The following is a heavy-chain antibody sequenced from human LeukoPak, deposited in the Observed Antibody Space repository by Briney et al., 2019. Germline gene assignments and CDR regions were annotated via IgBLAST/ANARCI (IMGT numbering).Heavy chain of an antibody. CDR2: IYYSGST. D-gene: IGHD3-10*01. CDR3: ARDRRRITMVRGVIITSGFDY. J-gene: IGHJ4*02. Sequence: SETLSLTCTVSGGSISSYYYNWIRQPAGKGLEWIGSIYYSGSTYYNPSLKSRVTISVDTSKNQFSLKLSSVTAADTAVYYCARDRRRITMVRGVIITSGFDYWGQGTLVTVSS. V-gene: IGHV4-4*07. CDR1: GGSISSYY.